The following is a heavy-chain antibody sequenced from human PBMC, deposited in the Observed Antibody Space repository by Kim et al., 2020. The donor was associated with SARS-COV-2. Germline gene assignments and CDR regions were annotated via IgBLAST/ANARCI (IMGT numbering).Heavy chain of an antibody. CDR1: EFTFSTYA. J-gene: IGHJ6*02. CDR3: AKDKNADYRYGMDV. CDR2: IYRGGTNT. V-gene: IGHV3-23*03. D-gene: IGHD4-17*01. Sequence: LSLTCAASEFTFSTYAMSWVRQAPGKGRDWVSVIYRGGTNTYYADSVKGRFTISRDDSKNTLYLQMNSLRAEDTAVYYCAKDKNADYRYGMDVWGQGTSVTVSS.